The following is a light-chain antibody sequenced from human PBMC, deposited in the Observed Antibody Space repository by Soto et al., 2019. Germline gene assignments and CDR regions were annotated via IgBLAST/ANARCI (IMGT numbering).Light chain of an antibody. Sequence: DIQMTQSPSTLSGSVGDRVTITCRASQTISSWLAWYQQKPGKAPKLLIYKASTFKSGVPSRFSGSGSGTEFTLTISSLQPDDFATYYCQHYNSYSEALGQGTKVELK. CDR2: KAS. CDR3: QHYNSYSEA. V-gene: IGKV1-5*03. J-gene: IGKJ1*01. CDR1: QTISSW.